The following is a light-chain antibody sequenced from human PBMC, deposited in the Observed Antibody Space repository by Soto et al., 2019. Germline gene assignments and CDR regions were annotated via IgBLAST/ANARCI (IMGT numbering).Light chain of an antibody. J-gene: IGLJ2*01. CDR3: QTYDSSLSGV. CDR1: PSNIGAGYD. Sequence: QSVLTPPPSVSGAPGQKITISCTGSPSNIGAGYDVHWYRHLPGTAPKLVIYANNNRPSGVPDRFSGSKSDTSASLTITGLQADDEADYYCQTYDSSLSGVFGGGTKVTVL. V-gene: IGLV1-40*01. CDR2: ANN.